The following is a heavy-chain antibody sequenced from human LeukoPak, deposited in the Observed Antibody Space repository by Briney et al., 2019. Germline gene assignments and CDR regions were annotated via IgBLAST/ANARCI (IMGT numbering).Heavy chain of an antibody. V-gene: IGHV4-34*01. CDR1: GGSFSGYY. J-gene: IGHJ5*02. CDR2: INHSGST. CDR3: ARGSDDDILTGYYRFDP. D-gene: IGHD3-9*01. Sequence: SETLSLTCAVYGGSFSGYYWSWIRQPPGKELEWIGEINHSGSTNYNPSLKSRVTISVDTSKNQFSLKLSSVTAADTAVYYCARGSDDDILTGYYRFDPWGQGTLVTVSS.